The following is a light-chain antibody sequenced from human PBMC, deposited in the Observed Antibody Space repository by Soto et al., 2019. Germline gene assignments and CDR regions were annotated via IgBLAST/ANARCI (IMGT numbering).Light chain of an antibody. J-gene: IGLJ1*01. Sequence: QSALPQPASVSGSPGQSITISCTGTSSDVGGYNYVSWYQQHPGKAPKLMIYDVSNRPSGVSNRFSGSKSGNTASLTISGLRAEDEADYYCSSYTSSIYVFGTGTKVTVL. V-gene: IGLV2-14*01. CDR2: DVS. CDR3: SSYTSSIYV. CDR1: SSDVGGYNY.